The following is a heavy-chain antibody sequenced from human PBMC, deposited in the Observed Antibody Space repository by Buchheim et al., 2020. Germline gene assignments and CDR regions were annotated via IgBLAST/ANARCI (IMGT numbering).Heavy chain of an antibody. V-gene: IGHV4-59*01. CDR2: IYYSGST. J-gene: IGHJ4*02. D-gene: IGHD4-17*01. Sequence: QVQLQESGPGLVKPSETLSLTCTVSGGSISSYYWSWIRQPPGKGLEWIGYIYYSGSTNYNTSLKSRVTISVDTSKNQFSLKLSSVTAADTAVYYCAREHGDPYYFDYWGQGTL. CDR1: GGSISSYY. CDR3: AREHGDPYYFDY.